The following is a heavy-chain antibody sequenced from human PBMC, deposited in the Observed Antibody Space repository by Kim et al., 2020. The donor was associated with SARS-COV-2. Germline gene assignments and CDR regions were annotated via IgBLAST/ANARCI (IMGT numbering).Heavy chain of an antibody. CDR2: ISWNSGSI. CDR1: GFTFGDYA. V-gene: IGHV3-9*01. D-gene: IGHD3-3*01. Sequence: GRSLRLSCAASGFTFGDYAMHWVRQAPGKGLEWVSGISWNSGSIGYADSVKGRFTISRDNAKNSLYLQMNSLRAEDTALYYCAKDRREWLSYYYYYYMDVWGKGTTVTVSS. CDR3: AKDRREWLSYYYYYYMDV. J-gene: IGHJ6*03.